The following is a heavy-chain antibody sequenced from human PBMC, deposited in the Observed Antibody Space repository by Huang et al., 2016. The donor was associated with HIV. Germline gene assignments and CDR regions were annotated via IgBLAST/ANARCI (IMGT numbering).Heavy chain of an antibody. CDR1: GITFSSNG. CDR2: ISYDGSNK. J-gene: IGHJ3*02. Sequence: QVQLVESGGGVVQPGRSLRLSCAASGITFSSNGMYWVRQAPGKGLEWVAGISYDGSNKYYADAVKGRFTISRDNSKNTLYVQMNSLRAEDTAVCYCATSTAGNAFDIWGQGTMVTVSS. V-gene: IGHV3-30*03. CDR3: ATSTAGNAFDI. D-gene: IGHD6-13*01.